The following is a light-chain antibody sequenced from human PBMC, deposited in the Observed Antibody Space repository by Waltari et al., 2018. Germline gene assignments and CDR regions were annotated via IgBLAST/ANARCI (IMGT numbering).Light chain of an antibody. CDR3: QHLNSYPVT. V-gene: IGKV1-9*01. J-gene: IGKJ2*01. Sequence: DIQLTQSPSFLSASVGDRVTITCRASQGISSYLAWYQQKPGKAHKLLIYTASTLQSGVPSRFSGSGSGTEFTLTISSLQPEDFATYYCQHLNSYPVTFGQGTKLEIK. CDR1: QGISSY. CDR2: TAS.